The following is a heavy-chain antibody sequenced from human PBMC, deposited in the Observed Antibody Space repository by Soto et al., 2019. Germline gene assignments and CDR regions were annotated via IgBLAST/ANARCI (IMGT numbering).Heavy chain of an antibody. Sequence: SETLSLTCAVYGGSFSGYYWSWIRQPPGKGLEWIGEINHSGSTNYNPSLKSRVTISVDTSKNQFSLKLSSVTAADTAVYYCARGGMVRGVMSRFFDYWGQGTLVTVS. CDR1: GGSFSGYY. CDR2: INHSGST. D-gene: IGHD3-10*01. CDR3: ARGGMVRGVMSRFFDY. J-gene: IGHJ4*02. V-gene: IGHV4-34*01.